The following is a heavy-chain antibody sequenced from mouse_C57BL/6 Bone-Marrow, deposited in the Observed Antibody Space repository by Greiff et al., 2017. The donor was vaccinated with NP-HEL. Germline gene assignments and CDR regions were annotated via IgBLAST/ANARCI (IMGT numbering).Heavy chain of an antibody. D-gene: IGHD1-1*01. CDR2: IHPNSGST. CDR1: GYTFTSYW. Sequence: QVQLQQPGAELVKPGASVKLSCTASGYTFTSYWMHWVKQRPGQGLEWIGMIHPNSGSTNYNEKFKSKATLTVAKSSTTAYMQLSSLTSEDTAVYYSASDYYGSSFLYFDVWGTGTTVTVSS. V-gene: IGHV1-64*01. J-gene: IGHJ1*03. CDR3: ASDYYGSSFLYFDV.